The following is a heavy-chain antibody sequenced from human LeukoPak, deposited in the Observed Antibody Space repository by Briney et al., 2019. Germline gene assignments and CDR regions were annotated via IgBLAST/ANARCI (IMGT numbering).Heavy chain of an antibody. CDR1: GFSFSGHW. CDR2: ISPTGSTT. D-gene: IGHD1-14*01. J-gene: IGHJ4*02. V-gene: IGHV3-74*01. Sequence: GGSLRLSCTASGFSFSGHWMHWARQLPGKGLVWVSRISPTGSTTSYADSVKGRFTVSRDNAKNTLYMQGNNLRAEDTAVYYCARGPNRQRPGLHFWGQGTLLTVSS. CDR3: ARGPNRQRPGLHF.